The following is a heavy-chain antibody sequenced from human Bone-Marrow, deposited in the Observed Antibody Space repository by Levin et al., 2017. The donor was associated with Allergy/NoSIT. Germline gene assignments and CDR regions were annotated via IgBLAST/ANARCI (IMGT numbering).Heavy chain of an antibody. CDR3: ARGPPYHTNLVEFDF. CDR1: GGSISTYY. V-gene: IGHV4-59*01. Sequence: SSETLSLTCTVSGGSISTYYWSWIRQPPGKGLEWLGFIYYTGKTDYNPSLRGRVTMSLDTSSNQFSLRVDSVTTADTAVYYCARGPPYHTNLVEFDFWGQGTLVTVSS. D-gene: IGHD6-6*01. CDR2: IYYTGKT. J-gene: IGHJ4*02.